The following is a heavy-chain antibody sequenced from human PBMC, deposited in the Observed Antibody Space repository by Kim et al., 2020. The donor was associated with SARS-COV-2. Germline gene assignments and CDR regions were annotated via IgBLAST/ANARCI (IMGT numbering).Heavy chain of an antibody. V-gene: IGHV1-24*01. CDR3: ATATTLRGVQDDYCGYYGVEV. Sequence: ASVKVSCKVSGYTLTELSMHWVRQAPGQGLEWMGGFDPEDGETIYAQKFQGRVTMTEDTSTDTAYMELSSLRSEDTAVYYCATATTLRGVQDDYCGYYGVEVWGQGTTVTVSS. CDR1: GYTLTELS. D-gene: IGHD3-10*01. CDR2: FDPEDGET. J-gene: IGHJ6*02.